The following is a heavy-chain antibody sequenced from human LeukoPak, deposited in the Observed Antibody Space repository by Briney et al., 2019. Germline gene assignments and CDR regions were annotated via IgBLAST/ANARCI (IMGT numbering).Heavy chain of an antibody. CDR2: IPYDGSNK. V-gene: IGHV3-30-3*01. Sequence: GGSLRLSCAASGFTFSSYAMHWVRQAPGKGLEWVAVIPYDGSNKYYADSVKGRFTISRDNSKNTLYLQMNSLRAEDTAVYYCARGTGYCGGDCYSGFDYWGQGTLVTVSS. D-gene: IGHD2-21*02. CDR3: ARGTGYCGGDCYSGFDY. CDR1: GFTFSSYA. J-gene: IGHJ4*02.